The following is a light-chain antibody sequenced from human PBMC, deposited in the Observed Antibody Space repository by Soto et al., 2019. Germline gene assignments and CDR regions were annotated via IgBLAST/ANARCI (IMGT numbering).Light chain of an antibody. J-gene: IGKJ1*01. V-gene: IGKV1-5*01. CDR1: QSIRYY. CDR3: QHPNSYSQT. Sequence: DIQLTQSPPTLYASVGDRVTITCRASQSIRYYLAWYQQMPGKAPKLLIYGASSLQSGVPSRFSGSGSGTEFTLTISSLQPDDFATYFCQHPNSYSQTFGQGTKVEIK. CDR2: GAS.